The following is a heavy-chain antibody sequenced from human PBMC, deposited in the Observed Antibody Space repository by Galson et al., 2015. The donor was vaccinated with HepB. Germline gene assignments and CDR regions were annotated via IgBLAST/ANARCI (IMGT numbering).Heavy chain of an antibody. D-gene: IGHD2-15*01. Sequence: SLRLSCAASGFTFSSYAMSWVRQAPGKGLEWVSAISGSGGSTYYADSVKGRFTISRDNSKNTLYLQMNSLRAEDTAVYYCANYPTRSGGSGPAGTAFDYWGQGTLVTVSS. CDR3: ANYPTRSGGSGPAGTAFDY. V-gene: IGHV3-23*01. J-gene: IGHJ4*02. CDR1: GFTFSSYA. CDR2: ISGSGGST.